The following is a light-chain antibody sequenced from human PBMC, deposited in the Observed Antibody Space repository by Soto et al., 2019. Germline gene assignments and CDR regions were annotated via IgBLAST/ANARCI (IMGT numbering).Light chain of an antibody. CDR1: QSIYIY. CDR3: QQSHSGIT. V-gene: IGKV1-39*01. Sequence: DIQMTQSPSSLSASIGDRVTITRRASQSIYIYLNWYQQKAGKAPKLLIYAASSLQRGVPSTFSGGGSGTDFTLTISSLQPEDSATYYCQQSHSGITFGQGTRLEI. CDR2: AAS. J-gene: IGKJ5*01.